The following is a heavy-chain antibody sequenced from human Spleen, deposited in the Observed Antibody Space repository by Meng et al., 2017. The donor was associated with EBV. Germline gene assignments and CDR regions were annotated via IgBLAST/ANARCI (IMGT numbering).Heavy chain of an antibody. CDR2: ISGGAGST. CDR1: GFTFSSYA. V-gene: IGHV3-23*01. D-gene: IGHD2-2*01. Sequence: EVQLLESAGGLIQPGGSLRLSCAASGFTFSSYAMSWVRQAPGKGLEWVSTISGGAGSTYYADSVKGRFTISRDNFKNTLFLQMNSLTADDTALYYCAKWKPAGKYFDYWGQGTLVTVSS. CDR3: AKWKPAGKYFDY. J-gene: IGHJ4*02.